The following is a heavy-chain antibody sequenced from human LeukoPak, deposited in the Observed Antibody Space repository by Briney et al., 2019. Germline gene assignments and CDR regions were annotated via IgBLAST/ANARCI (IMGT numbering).Heavy chain of an antibody. J-gene: IGHJ4*02. CDR2: ISSSSYI. D-gene: IGHD3-9*01. Sequence: GGSLRLSCAASGFTFSSYSMNWVRQAPGKGLEWVSSISSSSYIYYADSVKGRFTISRDNAKNSLYLQMNSLRAEDTAVYYCARDQSAYYDILTGPSDYWGQGTLVTVSS. CDR3: ARDQSAYYDILTGPSDY. CDR1: GFTFSSYS. V-gene: IGHV3-21*01.